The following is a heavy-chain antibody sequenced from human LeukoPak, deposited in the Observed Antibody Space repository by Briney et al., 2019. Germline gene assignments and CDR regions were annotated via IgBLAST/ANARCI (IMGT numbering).Heavy chain of an antibody. D-gene: IGHD3-10*01. CDR3: ARWMFYYGSGVFHYHGMDV. CDR1: GYSFTSYW. V-gene: IGHV5-51*01. J-gene: IGHJ6*02. CDR2: IYPADSDT. Sequence: GESLKISCKGSGYSFTSYWIGWVRQMPGKGLEWMGIIYPADSDTKYSPSFQGQVTMSADKSISTAYLQWSSLKAPDTAMYYCARWMFYYGSGVFHYHGMDVWGQGTTVTVSS.